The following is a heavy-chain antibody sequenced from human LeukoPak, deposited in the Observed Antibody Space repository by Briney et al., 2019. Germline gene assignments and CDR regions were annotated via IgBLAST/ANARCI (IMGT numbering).Heavy chain of an antibody. J-gene: IGHJ3*02. CDR2: IYYSGST. CDR3: ARGIVVVAATDAFDI. D-gene: IGHD2-15*01. Sequence: PSGTLSLTCAVSGGSISSYYWSWIRQPPGKGLEWIGYIYYSGSTNYNPSLKSRVTISVDTSKNQFSLKLSSVTAADTAVYYCARGIVVVAATDAFDIWGQGTMVTVSS. CDR1: GGSISSYY. V-gene: IGHV4-59*01.